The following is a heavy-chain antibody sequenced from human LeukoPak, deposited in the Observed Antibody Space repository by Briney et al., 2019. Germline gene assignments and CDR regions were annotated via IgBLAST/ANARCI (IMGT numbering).Heavy chain of an antibody. CDR1: GGSMNSYY. J-gene: IGHJ4*02. CDR2: IYYSGST. V-gene: IGHV4-59*08. Sequence: SEALPLTCSVSGGSMNSYYWSWIRQSPGKGLEWIGYIYYSGSTNYNPSLKSRVTISVDTSKNQFSLKLSSVTAADTAVYYCARHVWLQPFDYWGQGTLVTVSS. D-gene: IGHD3-9*01. CDR3: ARHVWLQPFDY.